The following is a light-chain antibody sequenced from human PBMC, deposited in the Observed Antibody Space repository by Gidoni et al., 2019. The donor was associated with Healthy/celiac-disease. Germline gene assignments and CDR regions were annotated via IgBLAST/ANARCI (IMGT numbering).Light chain of an antibody. CDR3: SSYTSSSRV. V-gene: IGLV2-14*01. Sequence: QSALTQPASVSGSPGQSITISCTGTSSDVGGYNYVSWYQQHPGKAPKLMIYEVSNRPSGVSNRFSGLQAEDEADYYCSSYTSSSRVFGGGTKLTV. CDR1: SSDVGGYNY. J-gene: IGLJ3*02. CDR2: EVS.